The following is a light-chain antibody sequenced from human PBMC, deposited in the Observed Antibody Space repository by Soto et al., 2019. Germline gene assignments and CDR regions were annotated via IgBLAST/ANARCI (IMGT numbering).Light chain of an antibody. CDR2: DVS. CDR1: SSDVGGYNY. Sequence: QSALTQPASVSGSPGQSITISCTGTSSDVGGYNYVSWYQQHPGKAPKFMIYDVSKRPSGVSNRFSGSKSGNTASLTISGRQAEDEADYCCSSYTSSSTVVFGGGTKLTVL. J-gene: IGLJ2*01. V-gene: IGLV2-14*01. CDR3: SSYTSSSTVV.